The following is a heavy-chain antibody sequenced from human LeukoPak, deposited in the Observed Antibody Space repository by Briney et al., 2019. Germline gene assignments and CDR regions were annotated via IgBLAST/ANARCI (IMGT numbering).Heavy chain of an antibody. V-gene: IGHV3-30-3*01. D-gene: IGHD4-17*01. CDR3: ARDLTTVTPH. J-gene: IGHJ4*02. CDR1: GFTFSSYA. CDR2: ISYDGSNK. Sequence: PGGSLRLSCAASGFTFSSYAMHWVRQAPGKGLEWVAVISYDGSNKYYADSVKGRFTISRDNAKNSLYLQMNSLRAEDTAVCYCARDLTTVTPHWGQGTLVTVSS.